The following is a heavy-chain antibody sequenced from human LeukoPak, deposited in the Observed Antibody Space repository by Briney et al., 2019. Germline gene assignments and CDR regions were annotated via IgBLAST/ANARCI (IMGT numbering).Heavy chain of an antibody. D-gene: IGHD5-24*01. CDR1: GLAFDNYA. CDR2: ISDDGDRT. J-gene: IGHJ4*02. Sequence: PGGSLRLSCAASGLAFDNYAMTWVRQAPGKGLEWVSVISDDGDRTNYADSVKGRFTISRDNSKNTLFLQMNSLRAEDTALYYCAKVNLQGMATVWGYFEYWGQGTLVTVSS. CDR3: AKVNLQGMATVWGYFEY. V-gene: IGHV3-23*01.